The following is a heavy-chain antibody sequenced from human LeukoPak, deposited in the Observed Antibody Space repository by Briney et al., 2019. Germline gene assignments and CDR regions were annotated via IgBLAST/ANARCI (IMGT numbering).Heavy chain of an antibody. Sequence: PSQTLSLTCTVSGGSISSGDYYWSWIRQPPGKGLEWIGYIYYSGSTYYNPSLKSRVTISVDTSKNQFSLKLSSVTAADTAVYYCARHSYYYGSGSFYYYYYMDVWGKGTTVTVSS. V-gene: IGHV4-30-4*08. CDR2: IYYSGST. D-gene: IGHD3-10*01. J-gene: IGHJ6*03. CDR3: ARHSYYYGSGSFYYYYYMDV. CDR1: GGSISSGDYY.